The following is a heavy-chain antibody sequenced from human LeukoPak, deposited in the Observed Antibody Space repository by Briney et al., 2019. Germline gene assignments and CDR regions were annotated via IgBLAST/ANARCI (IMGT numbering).Heavy chain of an antibody. CDR3: ARGGNSAYAFDI. V-gene: IGHV4-59*11. CDR1: GGSISSHY. J-gene: IGHJ3*02. Sequence: SETLSLTCTVSGGSISSHYWSWIRQPPGKGLEWIGYIYYSGSTNYNPFLKSRVTISVDTSKNQFSLKLSSVTAADTAVYYCARGGNSAYAFDIWGQGTMVTVSS. CDR2: IYYSGST. D-gene: IGHD4-23*01.